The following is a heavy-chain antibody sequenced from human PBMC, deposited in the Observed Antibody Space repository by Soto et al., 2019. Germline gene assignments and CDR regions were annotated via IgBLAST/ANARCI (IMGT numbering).Heavy chain of an antibody. CDR1: GVTFSTSS. Sequence: QVQLVQSGAEVKKPGSSVKVSCKSSGVTFSTSSINWVRQAPGQRPEWMGNILPIFGTADYAQKFQGRVTXPXXXSXXTAYMELRSLLSDDTAVYYCARGHEYGGNSDAFDIWGQGTVVTVSS. CDR2: ILPIFGTA. CDR3: ARGHEYGGNSDAFDI. V-gene: IGHV1-69*15. J-gene: IGHJ3*02. D-gene: IGHD4-17*01.